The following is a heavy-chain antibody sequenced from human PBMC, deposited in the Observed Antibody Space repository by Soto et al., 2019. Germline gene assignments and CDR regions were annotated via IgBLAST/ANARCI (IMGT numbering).Heavy chain of an antibody. V-gene: IGHV3-72*01. Sequence: EVQLVESGGGLVEPGGSLRLSCAASGFIFSDHYMDWVRQAPGKGLEWIGRVRDKANGYTTEYAASVRGRFTVSRDDSKNSLDLKMNSLQIEDTAMYYCVRNLASGGTYYIDYWGQGTLVTVSS. J-gene: IGHJ4*02. CDR3: VRNLASGGTYYIDY. CDR2: VRDKANGYTT. CDR1: GFIFSDHY. D-gene: IGHD1-26*01.